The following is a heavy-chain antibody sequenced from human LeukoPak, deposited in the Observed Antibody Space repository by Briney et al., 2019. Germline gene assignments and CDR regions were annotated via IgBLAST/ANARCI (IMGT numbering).Heavy chain of an antibody. J-gene: IGHJ4*02. CDR1: GFSFGKYW. CDR2: IKLDGSEK. V-gene: IGHV3-7*03. Sequence: GGSLRLSCVASGFSFGKYWMSWVRQAPGKGLEWVANIKLDGSEKNYVDSVKGRFTISRDNTKNSLYLQMNSLRAEDTAVFYCAGDQYDTWSRRGNFDSWGQGTLVIVSS. D-gene: IGHD3/OR15-3a*01. CDR3: AGDQYDTWSRRGNFDS.